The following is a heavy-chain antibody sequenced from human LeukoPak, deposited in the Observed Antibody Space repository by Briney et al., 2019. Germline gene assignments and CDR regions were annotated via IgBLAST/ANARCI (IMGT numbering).Heavy chain of an antibody. Sequence: GGSLRLSCAASGFTFDDYAIHWVRQAPGKGLEWVSLISGDGGSTYYADSVKSRFTISRDNSKNSLYLQMNSLRTEDTALYYCAKNTPRAYGGNYYFDYWGQGTLVTVSS. CDR3: AKNTPRAYGGNYYFDY. J-gene: IGHJ4*02. D-gene: IGHD4-23*01. CDR1: GFTFDDYA. CDR2: ISGDGGST. V-gene: IGHV3-43*02.